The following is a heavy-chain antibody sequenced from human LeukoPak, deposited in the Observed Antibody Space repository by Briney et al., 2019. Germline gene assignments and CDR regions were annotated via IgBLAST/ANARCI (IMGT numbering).Heavy chain of an antibody. Sequence: PSDTLSLTCTVSVRSISRYYWSWIRHPTGEGLECIAYIYYSGSTKYNPSLKSRVSISVDTSKNQCSLKLSSVTAADTAVYYCARGAGAGYNLQPFDYWGQGTLVTVSS. CDR2: IYYSGST. J-gene: IGHJ4*02. CDR1: VRSISRYY. D-gene: IGHD5-24*01. CDR3: ARGAGAGYNLQPFDY. V-gene: IGHV4-59*08.